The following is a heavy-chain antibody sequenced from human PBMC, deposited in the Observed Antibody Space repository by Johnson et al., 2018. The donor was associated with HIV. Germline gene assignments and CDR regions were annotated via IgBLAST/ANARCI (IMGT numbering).Heavy chain of an antibody. V-gene: IGHV3-30*03. CDR2: ISCDGST. CDR3: ARGRKTVTTVRPSAFDI. D-gene: IGHD4-17*01. Sequence: QVQLVESGGRVVRPGGSLRLSCVASGFTFDDYGMSWVRQAPGKGLEWVAVISCDGSTYYADSVKGRFTISRDSSKNTVYLQMNSLRAEDTAVYYCARGRKTVTTVRPSAFDIWGQGTMVTVSS. CDR1: GFTFDDYG. J-gene: IGHJ3*02.